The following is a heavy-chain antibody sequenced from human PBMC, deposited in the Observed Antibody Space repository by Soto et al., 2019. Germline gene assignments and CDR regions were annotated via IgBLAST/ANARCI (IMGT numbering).Heavy chain of an antibody. V-gene: IGHV1-18*01. D-gene: IGHD1-1*01. Sequence: ASVKVSCKASGYTFTSYGISWVRQAPGQGLEWMGWISAYNGNTNYAQKLQGRVTMTTDTSTSTAYMELRSLRSDDTAVYYCARDSRKGAGTRYYYYGMDVWGQGTTVTVSS. CDR3: ARDSRKGAGTRYYYYGMDV. CDR2: ISAYNGNT. J-gene: IGHJ6*02. CDR1: GYTFTSYG.